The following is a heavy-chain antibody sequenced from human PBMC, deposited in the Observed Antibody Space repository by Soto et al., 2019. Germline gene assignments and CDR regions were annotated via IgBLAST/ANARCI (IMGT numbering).Heavy chain of an antibody. V-gene: IGHV3-33*01. CDR1: GFTFSSYG. Sequence: QVQLVESGGGVVQPGRSLRLSCAASGFTFSSYGMHWVRQAPGKGLEWVAVIWYDGSNKYYADSVKGRFTISRDNSKNTLYLQMNSLRAEDTAVYSCARDRGAAGTYYFDYWGQGTLVTVSS. CDR3: ARDRGAAGTYYFDY. CDR2: IWYDGSNK. J-gene: IGHJ4*02. D-gene: IGHD6-13*01.